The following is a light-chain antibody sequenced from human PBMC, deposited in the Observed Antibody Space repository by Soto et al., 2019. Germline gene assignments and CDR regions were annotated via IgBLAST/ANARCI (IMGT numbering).Light chain of an antibody. CDR3: QQYNNLPWT. J-gene: IGKJ1*01. CDR2: GAS. Sequence: ETVMTQSPAPLSVSPGGRATLSCRASQSISDTLAWYQQKPGQAPRLLIHGASTRATGFPARFSGSGSGTDFTLTISSLQSEDFAIYYCQQYNNLPWTFGQGTKVEIK. V-gene: IGKV3-15*01. CDR1: QSISDT.